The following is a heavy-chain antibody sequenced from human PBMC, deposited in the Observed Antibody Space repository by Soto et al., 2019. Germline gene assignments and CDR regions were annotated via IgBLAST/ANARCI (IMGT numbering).Heavy chain of an antibody. CDR3: ARGRDGPYCSGGSCYGMDV. D-gene: IGHD2-15*01. Sequence: PGGSLRLSCAASGFTFSTYDIHWVRQQIGKGLEWVSGAGTTGDTYYAGSVKGRFTISRENVKNSVYLQMNSLTAGDTGVYYCARGRDGPYCSGGSCYGMDVWGQGTTVTVSS. CDR2: AGTTGDT. J-gene: IGHJ6*02. CDR1: GFTFSTYD. V-gene: IGHV3-13*04.